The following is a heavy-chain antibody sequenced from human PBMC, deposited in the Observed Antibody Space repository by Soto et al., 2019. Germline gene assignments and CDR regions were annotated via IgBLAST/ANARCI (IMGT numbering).Heavy chain of an antibody. CDR3: ARGRPNSFYYGLDV. J-gene: IGHJ6*02. CDR2: KYYSGAT. V-gene: IGHV4-30-4*01. Sequence: KASETLSLTCTVSGGSIKSDYYWAWVRQPPGGGLEWMGYKYYSGATDCDPSLEARVSFSVDTSQHQIFLNLTSVTAADTAVHYRARGRPNSFYYGLDVWGRRLPVTVSS. CDR1: GGSIKSDYY.